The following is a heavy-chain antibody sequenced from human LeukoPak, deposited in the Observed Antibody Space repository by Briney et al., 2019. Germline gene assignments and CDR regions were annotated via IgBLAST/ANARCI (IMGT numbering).Heavy chain of an antibody. V-gene: IGHV1-46*01. CDR1: GYTFTSYY. CDR2: INPSGGST. J-gene: IGHJ4*02. CDR3: ARGRQGYYDSSGYPDY. Sequence: ASVKVSCKASGYTFTSYYMHWVRQAPGQGLEWMGVINPSGGSTSYAQKFQGRVTMTRDTSTSTVYMELSSLRSEDTAVYYCARGRQGYYDSSGYPDYWGQGTLVTVSS. D-gene: IGHD3-22*01.